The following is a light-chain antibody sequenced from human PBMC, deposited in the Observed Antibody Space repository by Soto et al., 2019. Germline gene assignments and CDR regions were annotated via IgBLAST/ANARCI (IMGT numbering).Light chain of an antibody. Sequence: QSALTQPASVSGSPGQSITISCTGTSSYVGAYNYVSWYQQHPGKAPKLMIHDVSNRPSGVSNRFSGSKSGNTASLTISGLQAEDEADYYCSSYTSSSTYVFGTGTKVTVL. J-gene: IGLJ1*01. V-gene: IGLV2-14*01. CDR1: SSYVGAYNY. CDR3: SSYTSSSTYV. CDR2: DVS.